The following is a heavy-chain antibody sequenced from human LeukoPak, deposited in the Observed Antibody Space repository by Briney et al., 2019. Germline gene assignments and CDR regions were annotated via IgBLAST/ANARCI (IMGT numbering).Heavy chain of an antibody. V-gene: IGHV3-66*01. CDR3: ARSGGPTHFDY. Sequence: PGGSLRLSCAASGFTVSSNYVSWVRQAPGKGLEWVSVIYSGGSTYYADSVKGRFTISRDNSKNTLYLQMNSLRAEDTAVYYCARSGGPTHFDYWGQGTLVTVSS. CDR2: IYSGGST. J-gene: IGHJ4*02. D-gene: IGHD3-16*01. CDR1: GFTVSSNY.